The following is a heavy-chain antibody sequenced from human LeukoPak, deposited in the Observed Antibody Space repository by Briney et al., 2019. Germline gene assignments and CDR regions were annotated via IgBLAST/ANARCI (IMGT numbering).Heavy chain of an antibody. CDR2: IIPILGTA. V-gene: IGHV1-69*05. D-gene: IGHD2-2*01. CDR3: ARAQGTHCSSTSCYPIFTGDYYYYYMDV. Sequence: SVEVSCKASGGTFSSYAISWVRQAPGQGLEWMGGIIPILGTANYAQKFQGRVTITTDESTSTAYMELSSLRSEDTAVYYCARAQGTHCSSTSCYPIFTGDYYYYYMDVWGKGTTVTVSS. J-gene: IGHJ6*03. CDR1: GGTFSSYA.